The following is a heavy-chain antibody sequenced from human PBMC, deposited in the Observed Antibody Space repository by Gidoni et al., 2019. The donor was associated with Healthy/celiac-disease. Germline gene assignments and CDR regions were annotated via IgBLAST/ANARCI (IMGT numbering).Heavy chain of an antibody. D-gene: IGHD3-10*02. V-gene: IGHV7-4-1*02. CDR2: INTNTGNP. J-gene: IGHJ5*02. Sequence: YAMNWVRQAPGQGLEWMGWINTNTGNPTYAQGFTGRFVFSLDTSVSTAYLQVSSLKAEDPAVYYCARDQQTPVLGVLLSGCWFDPWGQGTLVTVSS. CDR3: ARDQQTPVLGVLLSGCWFDP. CDR1: YA.